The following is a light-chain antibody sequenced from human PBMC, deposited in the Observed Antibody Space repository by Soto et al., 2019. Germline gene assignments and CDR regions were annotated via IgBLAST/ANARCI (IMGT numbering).Light chain of an antibody. CDR2: VVS. CDR1: SSDVGGYNH. CDR3: SSFTGSSTWV. J-gene: IGLJ3*02. V-gene: IGLV2-14*01. Sequence: QSALTQPASVSGSPGQSITISCTGTSSDVGGYNHVSWYQQHPGKAPKLMIFVVSNRPSGVANRFSGSKSGNTASLTISGLQAEDEADYYCSSFTGSSTWVFGGGTKLTVL.